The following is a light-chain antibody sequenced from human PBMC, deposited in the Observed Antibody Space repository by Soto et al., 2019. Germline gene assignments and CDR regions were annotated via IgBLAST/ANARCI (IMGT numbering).Light chain of an antibody. Sequence: QSALTQPASVSGSPGQAITISCSGTSSDVGAFNYVSWYQQHPGKAPKLMIYDVSNRPSGVSKRFSGSKSGNTASLTISGLRAEDEADYYCNSYTSNNTYVFGTRTKVTVL. CDR3: NSYTSNNTYV. CDR1: SSDVGAFNY. CDR2: DVS. J-gene: IGLJ1*01. V-gene: IGLV2-14*03.